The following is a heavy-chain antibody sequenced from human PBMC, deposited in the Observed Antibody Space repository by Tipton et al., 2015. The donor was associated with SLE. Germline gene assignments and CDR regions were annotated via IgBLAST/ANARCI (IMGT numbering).Heavy chain of an antibody. CDR2: ISDGGGT. CDR1: GGSISSNY. D-gene: IGHD2-21*01. Sequence: TLSLTCSVSGGSISSNYWIWIRQPPGKGLEWIGYISDGGGTNHNPSLKSRVTISVDPAKNQFSLKLTSVTAADTAVYYCARGMLMWRGAILGVDVWGQGTTVNVSS. CDR3: ARGMLMWRGAILGVDV. J-gene: IGHJ6*02. V-gene: IGHV4-59*08.